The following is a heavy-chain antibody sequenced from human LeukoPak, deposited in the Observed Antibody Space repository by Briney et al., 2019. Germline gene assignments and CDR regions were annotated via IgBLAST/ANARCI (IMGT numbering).Heavy chain of an antibody. CDR2: IIPILGIA. CDR1: GGTFSSYA. V-gene: IGHV1-69*04. D-gene: IGHD1-26*01. Sequence: SVKVSCKASGGTFSSYAISWVRQAPGQGLEWMGRIIPILGIANYAQKFQGRVTITADKSTSTAYMDLSSLRSEDTAVYYCARDEIIYSGSYGAFGIWGQGTMVTVSS. J-gene: IGHJ3*02. CDR3: ARDEIIYSGSYGAFGI.